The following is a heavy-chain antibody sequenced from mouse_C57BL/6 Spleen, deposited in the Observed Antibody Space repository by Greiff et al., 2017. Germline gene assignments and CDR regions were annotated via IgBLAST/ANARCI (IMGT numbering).Heavy chain of an antibody. J-gene: IGHJ1*03. D-gene: IGHD1-2*01. CDR2: INPSNGGT. Sequence: QVQLQQPGTELVKPGASVKLSCKASGYTFTSYWMHWVKQRPGQGLEWIGNINPSNGGTNYNEKFKSKATLTVDKSSSTAYMQLSSQASEDSAVFCCARYGRWYFDVWGTGTTVTVSS. CDR3: ARYGRWYFDV. V-gene: IGHV1-53*01. CDR1: GYTFTSYW.